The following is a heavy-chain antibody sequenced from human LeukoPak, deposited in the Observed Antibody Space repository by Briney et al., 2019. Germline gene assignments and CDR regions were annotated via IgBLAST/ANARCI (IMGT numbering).Heavy chain of an antibody. CDR2: IYYTGRT. CDR3: ARAPPRGVGPTHFDY. D-gene: IGHD1-26*01. J-gene: IGHJ4*02. V-gene: IGHV4-59*01. Sequence: SETLSLTCNVSGGSITSYYWSWIRQPPGKGMEWIGDIYYTGRTDYNSSHKSRVTISVDTSRSQFSLKLSSVTTADTAVYYCARAPPRGVGPTHFDYWGQGILVTVSS. CDR1: GGSITSYY.